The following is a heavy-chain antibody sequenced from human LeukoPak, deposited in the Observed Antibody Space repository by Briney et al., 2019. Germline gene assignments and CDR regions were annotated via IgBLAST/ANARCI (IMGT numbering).Heavy chain of an antibody. CDR1: GFTFSSYA. Sequence: GGSLRLSCAASGFTFSSYAMSWVRQAPGKGLEWVSAISGSGGSTYYADSVKGRFTISRDNSENTLYLQMNSLRAEDTAVYYCAKGPIQLWSNYFDYWGQGTLVTVSS. CDR3: AKGPIQLWSNYFDY. CDR2: ISGSGGST. J-gene: IGHJ4*02. D-gene: IGHD5-18*01. V-gene: IGHV3-23*01.